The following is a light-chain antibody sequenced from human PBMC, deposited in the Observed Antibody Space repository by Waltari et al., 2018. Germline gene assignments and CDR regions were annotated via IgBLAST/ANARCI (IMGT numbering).Light chain of an antibody. V-gene: IGLV2-11*01. J-gene: IGLJ3*02. CDR3: CSYAGSYFWV. CDR1: SNDVGGYKY. Sequence: QSAVTQPRSVSGSPGQSVTISCTGTSNDVGGYKYVPWYQQPPGKAPKLMIYDVSKRPSGVPDRFSGSKSGNTASLTISGLQAEDEGNYHCCSYAGSYFWVFGGGTKLTVL. CDR2: DVS.